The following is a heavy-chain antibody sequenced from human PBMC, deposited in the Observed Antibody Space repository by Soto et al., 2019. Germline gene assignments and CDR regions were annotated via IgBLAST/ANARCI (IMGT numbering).Heavy chain of an antibody. CDR1: GFSLTTGVG. J-gene: IGHJ5*02. D-gene: IGHD3-10*01. Sequence: SGPTLVNPTQTLTLTCSFSGFSLTTGVGVGWIRQPPGKALEWLAIIYWNDEKLYNPSLKTRLTITKDTSKNQVVLTVTDMDPVDTSTYYCAHRVNMARGPYNYFGPWGQGTLVTVSS. CDR3: AHRVNMARGPYNYFGP. V-gene: IGHV2-5*01. CDR2: IYWNDEK.